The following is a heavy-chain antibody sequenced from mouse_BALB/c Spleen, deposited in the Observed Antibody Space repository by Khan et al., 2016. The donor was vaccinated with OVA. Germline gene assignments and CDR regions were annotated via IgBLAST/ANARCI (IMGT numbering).Heavy chain of an antibody. V-gene: IGHV1-18*01. Sequence: EVQLVESGPELVKPGASVKISCKTSGYTFPEYTVHWVKQSLGKSLDWIGVINPKNGGTAYNQKFKGKATLTVDKSSSTAYMEFRSLTSDDSAVYDCARDAGRYWGQGTSVTVAS. CDR3: ARDAGRY. J-gene: IGHJ4*01. CDR2: INPKNGGT. CDR1: GYTFPEYT. D-gene: IGHD3-3*01.